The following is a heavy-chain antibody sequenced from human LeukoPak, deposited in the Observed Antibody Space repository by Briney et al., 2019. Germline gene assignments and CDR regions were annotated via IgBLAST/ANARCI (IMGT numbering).Heavy chain of an antibody. D-gene: IGHD3-10*01. J-gene: IGHJ6*02. V-gene: IGHV3-23*01. CDR3: AKSLSGRNYYYLGMDV. CDR2: ISGSGGRT. Sequence: GGSLRLSCVDSGFTFSSYALSWVRQAPGKGLEWVSGISGSGGRTDYADSVKGRFTISRDNSKNTLYLQMNSLRAEDTAVYYCAKSLSGRNYYYLGMDVWGQGTTVTVPS. CDR1: GFTFSSYA.